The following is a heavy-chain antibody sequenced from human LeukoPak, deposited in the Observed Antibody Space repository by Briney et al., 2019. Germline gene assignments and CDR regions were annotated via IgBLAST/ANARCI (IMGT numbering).Heavy chain of an antibody. CDR1: GLPFSSYA. J-gene: IGHJ4*02. D-gene: IGHD5-12*01. CDR3: AKDHELVATSVDY. Sequence: GGSLNLSCPASGLPFSSYAMSWFRKAPGKGWKWVSAISGSGGSTYYADSVRGRFTISSDNSKNTLYLQMNSLRAEDTAVYYCAKDHELVATSVDYWGQGTLVTVSS. V-gene: IGHV3-23*01. CDR2: ISGSGGST.